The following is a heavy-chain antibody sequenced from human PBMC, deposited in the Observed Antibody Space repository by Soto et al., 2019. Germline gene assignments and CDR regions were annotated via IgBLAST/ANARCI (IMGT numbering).Heavy chain of an antibody. J-gene: IGHJ4*02. CDR3: AREWSAFDY. Sequence: SETLSLTCTVSGVSITSYKWSWIRQPPGKGLEWIAYMYSSGSSSYNPSLKSRVTISVDTSKNQYSLKVNSATAADTAVYYCAREWSAFDYWGQGILVTVSS. CDR1: GVSITSYK. D-gene: IGHD2-15*01. V-gene: IGHV4-59*01. CDR2: MYSSGSS.